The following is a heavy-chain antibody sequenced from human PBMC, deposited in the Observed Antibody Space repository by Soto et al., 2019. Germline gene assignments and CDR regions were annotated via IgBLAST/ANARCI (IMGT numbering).Heavy chain of an antibody. J-gene: IGHJ4*02. D-gene: IGHD6-19*01. Sequence: SGPTLVNPAQTLTLTCTFSGFSLSTSVAGVGWIRQPPGKALEWLALIYGNDDKRYSPSLKTWRTITKDTSKNQVVLTVTNMDPVDTATYYCAHRSISGHFDFWGQGILVTVSS. CDR1: GFSLSTSVAG. CDR2: IYGNDDK. CDR3: AHRSISGHFDF. V-gene: IGHV2-5*01.